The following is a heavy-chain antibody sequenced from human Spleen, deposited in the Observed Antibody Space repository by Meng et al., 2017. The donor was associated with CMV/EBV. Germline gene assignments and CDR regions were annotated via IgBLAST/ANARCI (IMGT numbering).Heavy chain of an antibody. CDR3: ARGSSSSPYYYGMDV. CDR2: ISAYNGNT. V-gene: IGHV1-18*04. D-gene: IGHD6-6*01. J-gene: IGHJ6*02. CDR1: GYTFTGYY. Sequence: ASVKVSCKASGYTFTGYYIHWMRQAPGQGLEWMGWISAYNGNTNYAQKLQGRVTMTTDTSTSTAYMELRSLRSDDTAVYYCARGSSSSPYYYGMDVWGQGTTVTVSS.